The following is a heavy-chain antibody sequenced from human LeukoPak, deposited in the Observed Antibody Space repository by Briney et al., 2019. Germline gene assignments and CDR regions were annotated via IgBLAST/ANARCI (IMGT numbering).Heavy chain of an antibody. D-gene: IGHD5-12*01. V-gene: IGHV4-38-2*02. Sequence: SGPTLVNPTQTLTLTCTFSGFSVRNTGVTVGWIRQPPGKRLEWIGSMYHSGTTYYNPSLKSRVTLSVDTSKNQFSLKLSSVTAADTAVYYCAGQYTGYDAFDYWGQGTLVTVSS. CDR1: GFSVRNTGVT. CDR3: AGQYTGYDAFDY. CDR2: MYHSGTT. J-gene: IGHJ4*02.